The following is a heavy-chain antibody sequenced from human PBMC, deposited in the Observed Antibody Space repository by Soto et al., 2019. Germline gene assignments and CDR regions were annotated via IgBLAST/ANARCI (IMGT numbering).Heavy chain of an antibody. J-gene: IGHJ4*02. CDR3: ATLLRFLESNFDY. D-gene: IGHD3-3*01. CDR1: GFTFSSYA. CDR2: ISGSGGST. V-gene: IGHV3-23*01. Sequence: GGSLRLSCAASGFTFSSYAMSWVRQAPGKGLEWVSAISGSGGSTYYADSVKGRFTISRDNSKNTLYLQMNSLRAEDTAVYYCATLLRFLESNFDYWGQGTLVTVSS.